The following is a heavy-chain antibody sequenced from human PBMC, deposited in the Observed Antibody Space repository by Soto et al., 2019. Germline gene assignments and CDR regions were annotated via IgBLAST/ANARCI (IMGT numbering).Heavy chain of an antibody. V-gene: IGHV4-4*02. Sequence: SETLSLTCTVSGDSVTRSNWWSWVRQSPGKGLEWIGEIYHSGNTKYNPSLKSRVTISVDKSKNQFSLHLTSVTAADTAVYYCASSGWSEDFYYYYGMDVWGQGTTVTAP. J-gene: IGHJ6*02. CDR3: ASSGWSEDFYYYYGMDV. CDR1: GDSVTRSNW. D-gene: IGHD6-19*01. CDR2: IYHSGNT.